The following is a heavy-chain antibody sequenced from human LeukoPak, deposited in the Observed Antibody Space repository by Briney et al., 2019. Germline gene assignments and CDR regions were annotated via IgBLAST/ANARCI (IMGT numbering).Heavy chain of an antibody. V-gene: IGHV1-69*04. CDR1: GGTSSSYA. J-gene: IGHJ4*02. CDR2: IIPILGIA. Sequence: ASVKVSCKASGGTSSSYAISWVRQAPGQGLEWMGRIIPILGIANYAQKFQGRVTITADKSTSTAYMELSSLRSEDTAVYYCARVRVVGATSPYYFDYWGQGTLVTVSS. D-gene: IGHD1-26*01. CDR3: ARVRVVGATSPYYFDY.